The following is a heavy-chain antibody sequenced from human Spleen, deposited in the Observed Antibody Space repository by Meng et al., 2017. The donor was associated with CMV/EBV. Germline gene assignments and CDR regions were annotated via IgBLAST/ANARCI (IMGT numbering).Heavy chain of an antibody. CDR2: IIPILGIA. J-gene: IGHJ6*02. CDR1: GYTFTSYY. CDR3: ARGRGYYYGMDV. V-gene: IGHV1-69*04. Sequence: SVKVSCKASGYTFTSYYMHWVRQAPGQGLEWMGRIIPILGIANYAQKFQGRVTITADKSTSTAYMELSSLRSEDTAVYYCARGRGYYYGMDVWGQGTTVTVSS.